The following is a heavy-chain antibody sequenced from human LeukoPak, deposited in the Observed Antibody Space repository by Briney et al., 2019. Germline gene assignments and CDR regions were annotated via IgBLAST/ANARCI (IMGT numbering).Heavy chain of an antibody. CDR2: IYYSGST. V-gene: IGHV4-39*07. Sequence: PSETLSLTCTVSGGSISSSSYYWGWIRQPPGKGLEWIGSIYYSGSTYYNPSLKSRVAISVGKSKNQFSLKLTSVTAADTAVYYCARESGPFDPWGQGTLVTVSS. J-gene: IGHJ5*02. CDR3: ARESGPFDP. CDR1: GGSISSSSYY.